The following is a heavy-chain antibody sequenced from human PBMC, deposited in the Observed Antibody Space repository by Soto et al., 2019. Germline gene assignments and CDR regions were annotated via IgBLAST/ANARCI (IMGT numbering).Heavy chain of an antibody. CDR1: GFTFSSYA. Sequence: GGSLRLSCAASGFTFSSYAMSWVRQAPGKGLEWVSAISGSGGSTYYADSVKGRFTISRDNSKNTLYLQMNSLRAEDTAVYYCAKDWSYYGSGSLLYDAFDIWGQGTMVTVSS. D-gene: IGHD3-10*01. V-gene: IGHV3-23*01. CDR2: ISGSGGST. J-gene: IGHJ3*02. CDR3: AKDWSYYGSGSLLYDAFDI.